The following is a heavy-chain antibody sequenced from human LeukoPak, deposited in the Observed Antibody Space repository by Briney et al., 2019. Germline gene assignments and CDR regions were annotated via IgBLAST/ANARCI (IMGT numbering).Heavy chain of an antibody. J-gene: IGHJ5*01. D-gene: IGHD6-13*01. V-gene: IGHV3-74*01. CDR1: EFTFSSYW. Sequence: PGGSLRLSCAASEFTFSSYWMHLVRQAPGKWPVWVSRINSDGSTTSYADSVKGRFTISRDSAKNTLYLQMNSLGAEDTAVYYCAGSKTSNWFDSWGQGTLVTVSS. CDR3: AGSKTSNWFDS. CDR2: INSDGSTT.